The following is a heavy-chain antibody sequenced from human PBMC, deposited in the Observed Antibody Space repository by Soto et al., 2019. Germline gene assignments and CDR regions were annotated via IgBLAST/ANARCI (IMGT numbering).Heavy chain of an antibody. V-gene: IGHV4-39*02. CDR3: AREDIVVVPAAIGPYNWFDP. J-gene: IGHJ5*02. Sequence: QLQLQESGPGLVKPSETLSLTCTVSGGSISSSSYYWGWIRQPPGKGLEWIGSIYYSGSTYYNPSLKSRVTISVDTSKNQFSLKLSSVTAADTAVYYCAREDIVVVPAAIGPYNWFDPWGQGTLVTVSS. CDR2: IYYSGST. D-gene: IGHD2-2*02. CDR1: GGSISSSSYY.